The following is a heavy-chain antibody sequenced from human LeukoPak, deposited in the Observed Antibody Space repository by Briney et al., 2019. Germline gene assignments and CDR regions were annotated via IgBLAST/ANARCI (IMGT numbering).Heavy chain of an antibody. V-gene: IGHV3-7*04. CDR1: GFTFSNFW. Sequence: GGSLRLSCVVSGFTFSNFWMTWVRQVPGKGLQWVANIKPDGTEEYYVDSVKGRFTISRDNAKNSLYLQMNSLRVEDTAVYYCARDRGGLPYWGQGTLVTVSS. CDR2: IKPDGTEE. CDR3: ARDRGGLPY. J-gene: IGHJ4*02. D-gene: IGHD5-18*01.